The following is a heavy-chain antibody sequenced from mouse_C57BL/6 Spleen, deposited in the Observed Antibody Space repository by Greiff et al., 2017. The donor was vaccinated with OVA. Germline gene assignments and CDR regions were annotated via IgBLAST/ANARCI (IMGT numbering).Heavy chain of an antibody. CDR3: TREGYSNYVRFAY. CDR1: GFTFSSYA. D-gene: IGHD2-5*01. Sequence: EVKVVESGEGLVKPGGSLKLSCAASGFTFSSYAMSWVRQTPEKRLEWVAYISSGGDYINYADTVKGRFTISRDNARNTLYLQMSSLKSEDTAMYYCTREGYSNYVRFAYWGQGTLVTVSA. CDR2: ISSGGDYI. V-gene: IGHV5-9-1*02. J-gene: IGHJ3*01.